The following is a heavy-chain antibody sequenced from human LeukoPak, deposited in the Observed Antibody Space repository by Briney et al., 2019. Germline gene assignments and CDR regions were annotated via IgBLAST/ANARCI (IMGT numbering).Heavy chain of an antibody. CDR2: IYYSGST. CDR3: ASYSSGSGAWFDP. J-gene: IGHJ5*02. Sequence: PSETLSLTCTVSGGSISSSSYYWGWIRQPPGKGLEWIGSIYYSGSTYYNPSLKSRVTISVDTSKNQFSLKLSSVTAADTAVYYCASYSSGSGAWFDPWGQGTLVTVSS. D-gene: IGHD6-19*01. V-gene: IGHV4-39*07. CDR1: GGSISSSSYY.